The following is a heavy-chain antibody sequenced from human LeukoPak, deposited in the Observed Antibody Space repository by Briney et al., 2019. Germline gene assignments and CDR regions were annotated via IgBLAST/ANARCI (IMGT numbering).Heavy chain of an antibody. CDR3: ARDRYSKEGLGAFDI. CDR1: GGSISSYY. J-gene: IGHJ3*02. CDR2: IYYSGST. D-gene: IGHD4-11*01. V-gene: IGHV4-59*01. Sequence: SETLSLTCTVSGGSISSYYWSWIRQPPGKGLEWIGYIYYSGSTNYNPSLKSRVTISVDTSKNQFSLKLSSVTAADTAVYYCARDRYSKEGLGAFDIWGQGTMVTVSS.